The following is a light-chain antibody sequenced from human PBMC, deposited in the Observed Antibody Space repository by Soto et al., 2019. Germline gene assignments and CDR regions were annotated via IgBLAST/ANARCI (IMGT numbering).Light chain of an antibody. V-gene: IGLV2-8*01. CDR1: SSDVGGYNY. Sequence: QSALTQPHSVSGSPGQSVTISCTGTSSDVGGYNYVSWYQQHPGKAPKLMIYEVSKRPSGVPDRFSGSKSGNTASLTVSGLQAEDEADYYCSSYAGSNNLVVFGGGTKLTVL. J-gene: IGLJ2*01. CDR3: SSYAGSNNLVV. CDR2: EVS.